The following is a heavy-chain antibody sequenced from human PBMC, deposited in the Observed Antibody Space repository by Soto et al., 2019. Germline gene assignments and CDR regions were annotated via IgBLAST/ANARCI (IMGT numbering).Heavy chain of an antibody. CDR1: GYTFISYY. CDR3: ARAAGKADYYYYMDV. Sequence: GAAVKVSCKASGYTFISYYMHWVRQAPARGLEWMGIINPSGGSTSYAQKFQGRVTMTRDTSTSTVYMELSSLRSEDTAVYYCARAAGKADYYYYMDVWGKGTTVTVS. J-gene: IGHJ6*03. D-gene: IGHD6-13*01. CDR2: INPSGGST. V-gene: IGHV1-46*03.